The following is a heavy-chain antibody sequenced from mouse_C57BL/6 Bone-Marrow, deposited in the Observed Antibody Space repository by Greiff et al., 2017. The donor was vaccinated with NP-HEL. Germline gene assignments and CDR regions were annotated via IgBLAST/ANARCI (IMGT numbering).Heavy chain of an antibody. CDR2: IDPETGGT. Sequence: QVQLQQSGAELVRPGASVTLSCKASGYTFTDYEMHWVKQTPVHGLEWIGAIDPETGGTAYNQKVKGKAILTADKSSSPAYMELRSLTSEDSAVYYCTRKGVFAYWGQGTLVTVSA. CDR1: GYTFTDYE. V-gene: IGHV1-15*01. CDR3: TRKGVFAY. J-gene: IGHJ3*01.